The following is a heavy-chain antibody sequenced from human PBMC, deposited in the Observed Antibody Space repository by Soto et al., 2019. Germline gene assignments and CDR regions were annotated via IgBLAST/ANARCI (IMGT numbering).Heavy chain of an antibody. D-gene: IGHD6-13*01. J-gene: IGHJ3*02. CDR1: GFTFSNSI. V-gene: IGHV3-21*01. CDR2: ISGSSDFL. CDR3: ATSTWYAFDI. Sequence: GGSLRLSCAASGFTFSNSIINWVRQAPGQGLEWVSSISGSSDFLYYADSVKGRFTISRDTATNSLYLQVNSLRAEDTAVYYCATSTWYAFDIWGQGTMVTVSS.